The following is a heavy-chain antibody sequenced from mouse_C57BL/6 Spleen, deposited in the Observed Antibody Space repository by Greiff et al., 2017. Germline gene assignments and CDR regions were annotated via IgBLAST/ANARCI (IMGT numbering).Heavy chain of an antibody. J-gene: IGHJ3*01. CDR2: ISDGGSYT. Sequence: EVQVVESGGGLVKPGGSLKLSCAASGFTFSSYAMSWVRQTPEKRLAWVATISDGGSYTYYPDNVKGRFTISRDNAKNNLYLQMSHLKSEDTAMYYCARPYYGSSYSWFAYWGQGTLVTVSA. V-gene: IGHV5-4*01. CDR1: GFTFSSYA. D-gene: IGHD1-1*01. CDR3: ARPYYGSSYSWFAY.